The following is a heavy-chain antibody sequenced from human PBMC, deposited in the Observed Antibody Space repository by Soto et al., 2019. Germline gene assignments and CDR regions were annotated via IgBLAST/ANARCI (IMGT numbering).Heavy chain of an antibody. D-gene: IGHD1-26*01. CDR2: IYSSSTL. J-gene: IGHJ4*02. Sequence: EVQLVESGGGLIQPGGSLRLSCAASGLNVRNNYMHWVRQAPGKGLEWVAVIYSSSTLDYADSVKGRFTISSDNSDKTLFLQMNSLRPEDTAMYYCARGIVGATDFDNWGQGTLDTVSP. CDR1: GLNVRNNY. V-gene: IGHV3-53*01. CDR3: ARGIVGATDFDN.